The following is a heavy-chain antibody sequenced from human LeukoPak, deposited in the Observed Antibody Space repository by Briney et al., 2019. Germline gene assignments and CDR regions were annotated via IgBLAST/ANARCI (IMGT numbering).Heavy chain of an antibody. Sequence: GGSLRLSCAASGFTFDDYAMHWVRQVPGKGLEWVSLISGDGGSAYYADSVKGRFTISRDNRKTSLYLQMNSLRTEDTALCYCAKELEYFQHWGQGTLVTVSS. CDR2: ISGDGGSA. CDR1: GFTFDDYA. CDR3: AKELEYFQH. J-gene: IGHJ1*01. V-gene: IGHV3-43*02.